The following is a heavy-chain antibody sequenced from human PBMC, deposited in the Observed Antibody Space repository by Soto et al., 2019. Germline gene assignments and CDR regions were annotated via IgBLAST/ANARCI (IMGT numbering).Heavy chain of an antibody. V-gene: IGHV3-30*03. D-gene: IGHD1-1*01. Sequence: GGSLRLSCAASGFTFSNYVMHWVRQAPGKGLEWVAGISYDGSNKYYVDSAKGRFTISRDNFKNTLDLQMNSLRVDDTAVYYCASGRITTTPSSEFDYWGQGTLVTVSS. CDR2: ISYDGSNK. J-gene: IGHJ4*02. CDR1: GFTFSNYV. CDR3: ASGRITTTPSSEFDY.